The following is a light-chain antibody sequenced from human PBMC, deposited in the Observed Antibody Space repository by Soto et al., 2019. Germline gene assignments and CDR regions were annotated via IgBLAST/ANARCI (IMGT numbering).Light chain of an antibody. V-gene: IGKV3-20*01. CDR1: QSFNAY. CDR2: DAS. CDR3: QQYGISPTWT. Sequence: EIVMTQSPATLSVSPGERATVSCRASQSFNAYLAWYQQKPGQAPRLLIYDASVRATGIPARFSGSGSGTDFTLTISRLEPEDFAVYYCQQYGISPTWTFGQGTRWIS. J-gene: IGKJ1*01.